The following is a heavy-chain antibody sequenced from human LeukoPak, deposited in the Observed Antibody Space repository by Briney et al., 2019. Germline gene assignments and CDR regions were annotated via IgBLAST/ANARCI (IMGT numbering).Heavy chain of an antibody. V-gene: IGHV3-7*01. J-gene: IGHJ4*02. CDR2: IKQDGSEE. CDR1: GSTVSSYE. Sequence: PGGSLRLSCAPSGSTVSSYEMNWVRQAPGKGVEWVANIKQDGSEEWYLDSVKGRFTISRDNSKSSLFLQMNSLRADDTALYYCVREIYHMAYYGDLWGQGTLVTVSS. CDR3: VREIYHMAYYGDL. D-gene: IGHD3-10*01.